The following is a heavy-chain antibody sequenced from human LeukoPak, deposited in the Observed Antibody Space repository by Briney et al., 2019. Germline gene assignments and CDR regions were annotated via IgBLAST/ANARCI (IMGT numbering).Heavy chain of an antibody. V-gene: IGHV4-30-4*01. J-gene: IGHJ3*02. Sequence: SQTLSLTCTLSVGSISSGDYYCRWIRQPPGRGLEWIAFIYYSGRTYNHPYLRGRVTISVDTSKNQFSLKLSSVTVADKAVYYCARAVIGVRGVILSLYDAFDIWGQGTMVTVSS. CDR3: ARAVIGVRGVILSLYDAFDI. CDR1: VGSISSGDYY. D-gene: IGHD3-10*01. CDR2: IYYSGRT.